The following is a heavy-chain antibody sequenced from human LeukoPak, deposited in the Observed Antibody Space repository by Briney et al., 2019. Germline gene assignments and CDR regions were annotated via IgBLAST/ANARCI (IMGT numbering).Heavy chain of an antibody. V-gene: IGHV3-30*03. CDR3: ARGPSADDSAEY. D-gene: IGHD3-22*01. CDR2: ISYDGSNK. CDR1: GFTFSSYG. Sequence: GGSLRLSCAASGFTFSSYGMHWVRQAPGKGLEWVAVISYDGSNKYYADSVKGRFTISRDNSKNTLYLQMNSLRAEDTAVYYCARGPSADDSAEYWGQGTLVTVSS. J-gene: IGHJ4*02.